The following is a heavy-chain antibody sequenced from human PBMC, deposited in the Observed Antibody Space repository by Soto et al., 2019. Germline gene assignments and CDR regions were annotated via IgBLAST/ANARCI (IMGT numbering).Heavy chain of an antibody. CDR3: AKTAMVGRVIITELKAYDI. J-gene: IGHJ3*02. D-gene: IGHD3-10*01. V-gene: IGHV1-2*02. CDR2: INSNSGGT. CDR1: GYTFTGYY. Sequence: ASVKVSCKASGYTFTGYYMHWVRQAPGQGLEWMGWINSNSGGTNYAQKYQGRVSMTRDTSISAAYMELSRLRSDDTAVYYCAKTAMVGRVIITELKAYDIWGQGTMVTVSS.